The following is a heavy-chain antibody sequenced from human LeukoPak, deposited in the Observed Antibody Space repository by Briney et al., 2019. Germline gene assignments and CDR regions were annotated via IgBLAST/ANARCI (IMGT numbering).Heavy chain of an antibody. J-gene: IGHJ4*02. CDR2: ISGSGGST. CDR3: AKGMYSSSFHFDY. Sequence: GGSLRLSCAASGFTVSSNYMSWVRQAPGKGLEWVSAISGSGGSTYYADSVKGRFTISRDNSKNTLYLQMNSLRAEDTAVYYCAKGMYSSSFHFDYWGQGTLVTVSS. D-gene: IGHD6-13*01. V-gene: IGHV3-23*01. CDR1: GFTVSSNY.